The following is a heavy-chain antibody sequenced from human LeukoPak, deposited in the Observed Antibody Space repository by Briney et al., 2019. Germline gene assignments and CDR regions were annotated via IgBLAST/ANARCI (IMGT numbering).Heavy chain of an antibody. CDR2: IYHSGST. V-gene: IGHV4-38-2*02. D-gene: IGHD6-13*01. Sequence: SETLSLTCTVSGGSISGYYWGWIRQPPGKGLEWIGSIYHSGSTYYNPSLKSRVTISVDTSKNQFSLKLRSVTAADTAVYYCARISSSNWYNERGAFDVWGQGTMVTVSS. J-gene: IGHJ3*01. CDR1: GGSISGYY. CDR3: ARISSSNWYNERGAFDV.